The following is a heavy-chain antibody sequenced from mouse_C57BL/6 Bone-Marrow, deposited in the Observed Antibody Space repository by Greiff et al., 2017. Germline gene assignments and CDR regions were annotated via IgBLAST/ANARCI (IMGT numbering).Heavy chain of an antibody. CDR2: IHPNSGST. CDR3: ARDSKRNFLYAMDY. Sequence: QVQLQQPGAELVKPGASVKLSCKASGYTFTSYWMHWVKQRPGQGLEWIGMIHPNSGSTNYNEKFKSKATLTVDKSSSTAYMQLSSLTSEDSAVYYCARDSKRNFLYAMDYWGQGTSVTVSS. V-gene: IGHV1-64*01. D-gene: IGHD2-5*01. J-gene: IGHJ4*01. CDR1: GYTFTSYW.